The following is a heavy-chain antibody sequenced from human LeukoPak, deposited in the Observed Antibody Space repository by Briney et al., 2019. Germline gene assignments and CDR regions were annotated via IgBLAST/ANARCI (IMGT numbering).Heavy chain of an antibody. Sequence: GGPLRLSCAASGFTFSSYSMNWVRQAPGKGLEWVSSISSSSSYIYYADPVKGRFTISRDNAKNSLYLQMNSLRAEDTAVYYCARDGPDYGDYYYGMDVWGQGTTVTVSS. CDR1: GFTFSSYS. V-gene: IGHV3-21*01. D-gene: IGHD4-17*01. CDR3: ARDGPDYGDYYYGMDV. J-gene: IGHJ6*02. CDR2: ISSSSSYI.